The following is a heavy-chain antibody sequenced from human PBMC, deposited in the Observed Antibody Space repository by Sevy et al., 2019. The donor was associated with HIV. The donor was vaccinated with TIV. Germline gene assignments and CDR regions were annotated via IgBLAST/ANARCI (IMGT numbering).Heavy chain of an antibody. Sequence: GGSLRLSCAASGFTFSNAWMSWVRQAPGKGLEWVGRIKSKTDGGTTDYAAPVKGRFTISRDDSKNTLYLQMNSLKTEDTAVYYCTTDLNGSYYRNLDAFDIWGQGTMVTVSS. CDR1: GFTFSNAW. V-gene: IGHV3-15*01. D-gene: IGHD1-26*01. J-gene: IGHJ3*02. CDR3: TTDLNGSYYRNLDAFDI. CDR2: IKSKTDGGTT.